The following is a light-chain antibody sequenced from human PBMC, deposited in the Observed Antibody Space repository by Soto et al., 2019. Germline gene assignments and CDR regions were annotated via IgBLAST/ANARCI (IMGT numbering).Light chain of an antibody. CDR3: QQYNNWPRAT. CDR1: QSISSN. CDR2: RTS. V-gene: IGKV3-15*01. Sequence: EIVMTQSPATLSVSPGERATLSCRASQSISSNLAWYQQKPGQAPRLLMFRTSSMATGFPARFSGSGSGTEFNLTISSLQSEDFVAYYCQQYNNWPRATFGGGTKVEIK. J-gene: IGKJ4*01.